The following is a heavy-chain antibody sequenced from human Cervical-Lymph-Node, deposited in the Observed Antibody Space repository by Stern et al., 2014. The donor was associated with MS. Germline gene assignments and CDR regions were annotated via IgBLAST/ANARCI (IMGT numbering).Heavy chain of an antibody. V-gene: IGHV1-3*01. CDR1: GYSFISHA. CDR2: INGDNGKT. CDR3: ARAGYCSPSTCSDAFDI. J-gene: IGHJ3*02. D-gene: IGHD2-15*01. Sequence: QVQLVQSGAEVKDPGASVKVSCKASGYSFISHAMHWVRQAPGQTFEWMGWINGDNGKTKYSQKLQGRVTITTDKTMSTAHIEVSSRTSEDTPVYYCARAGYCSPSTCSDAFDIWGQGTMVTVSS.